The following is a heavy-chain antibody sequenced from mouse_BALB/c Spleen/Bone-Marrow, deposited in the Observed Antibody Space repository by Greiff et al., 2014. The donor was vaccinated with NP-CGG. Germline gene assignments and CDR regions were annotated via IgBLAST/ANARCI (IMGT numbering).Heavy chain of an antibody. J-gene: IGHJ4*01. CDR1: GFTFSDYY. Sequence: EVMLVESGGGLVKPGGSLKLPCTASGFTFSDYYMYWVRQTPEKRLEWVAAISDGGNYTFNPDSVKGRFTISRDNAKNNLYLQMSSLKSEDTAMYYCARSGEKYGAMDYWGQGTSVTVSS. V-gene: IGHV5-4*02. CDR3: ARSGEKYGAMDY. D-gene: IGHD1-1*02. CDR2: ISDGGNYT.